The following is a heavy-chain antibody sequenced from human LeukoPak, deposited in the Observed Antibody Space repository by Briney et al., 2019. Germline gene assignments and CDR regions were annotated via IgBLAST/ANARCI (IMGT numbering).Heavy chain of an antibody. Sequence: SETLSLTCAVSGGSISSSSYYWGWIRQPPGKGLEWIGSIYYSGSTYYNPSLKSRVTISVDTSKNQFSLKLSSVTAADTAVYYCARDGDYYDSSGYYRTSTNNFDYWGQGTLVTVSS. V-gene: IGHV4-39*07. CDR1: GGSISSSSYY. D-gene: IGHD3-22*01. CDR2: IYYSGST. J-gene: IGHJ4*02. CDR3: ARDGDYYDSSGYYRTSTNNFDY.